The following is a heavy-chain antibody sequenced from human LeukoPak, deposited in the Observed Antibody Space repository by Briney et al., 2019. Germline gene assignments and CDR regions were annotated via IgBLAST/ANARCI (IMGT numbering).Heavy chain of an antibody. D-gene: IGHD3-10*01. Sequence: ASVKVSCKASGYTFTGYYMHWVRQAPGQGLEWMGWINPNSGGTNYAQKFQGRVTMTRDTSISTAYMELSRLRSDDTAVYYCARQISNYGSGNLDYWGQGTLVTVSS. CDR3: ARQISNYGSGNLDY. CDR1: GYTFTGYY. J-gene: IGHJ4*02. V-gene: IGHV1-2*02. CDR2: INPNSGGT.